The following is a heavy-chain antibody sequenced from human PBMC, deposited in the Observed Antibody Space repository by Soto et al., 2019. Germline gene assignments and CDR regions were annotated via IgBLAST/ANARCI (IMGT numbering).Heavy chain of an antibody. J-gene: IGHJ4*02. V-gene: IGHV3-48*01. CDR1: GFTFSSYS. CDR3: ARSPVNLPYY. CDR2: ISSSSSTI. Sequence: EVQLVESGGGLVQPGGSLRLSCAASGFTFSSYSMNWVRQSPGKGLEWVSYISSSSSTIYYADSVKGQFTIARDNAKNTLYLQMNYLRAEDTAVYYCARSPVNLPYYWGQGTIVTVYS.